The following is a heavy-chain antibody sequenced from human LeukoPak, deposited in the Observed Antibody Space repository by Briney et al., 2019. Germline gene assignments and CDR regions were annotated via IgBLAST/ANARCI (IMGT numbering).Heavy chain of an antibody. Sequence: SEALSLTCTVSGGSISSYYWSWIRQPPGKGLEWIGYIYYSGSTYYNPSLKSRVTISVDTSKNQFSLKLSSVTAADTAVYYCARETYYYGSGSYWNDAFDIWGQGTMVTVSS. D-gene: IGHD3-10*01. J-gene: IGHJ3*02. V-gene: IGHV4-30-4*08. CDR3: ARETYYYGSGSYWNDAFDI. CDR2: IYYSGST. CDR1: GGSISSYY.